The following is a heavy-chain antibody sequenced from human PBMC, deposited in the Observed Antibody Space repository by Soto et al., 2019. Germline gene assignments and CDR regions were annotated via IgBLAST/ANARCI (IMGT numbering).Heavy chain of an antibody. D-gene: IGHD6-19*01. J-gene: IGHJ4*02. Sequence: GGSLRLSCAASGFTFSSYGMHWVRQAPGKGLEWVAVISYDGSNKYYADSVKGRFTISRDNSKNTLYLQMNSLRAEDTAVYYCAKDPYSSGWLLNWGQGTLVTVSS. CDR3: AKDPYSSGWLLN. V-gene: IGHV3-30*18. CDR1: GFTFSSYG. CDR2: ISYDGSNK.